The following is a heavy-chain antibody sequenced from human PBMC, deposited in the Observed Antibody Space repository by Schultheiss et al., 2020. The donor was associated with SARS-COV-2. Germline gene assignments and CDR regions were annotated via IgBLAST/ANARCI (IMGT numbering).Heavy chain of an antibody. CDR2: ISSSSSYI. CDR3: ARDYVAATCWFDP. V-gene: IGHV3-21*01. Sequence: GGSLRLSCAASGFTFSNAWMSWVRQAPGKGLEWVSAISSSSSYIYYADSVKGRFTISRDNAKNSLYLQMNSLRAEDTAVYYCARDYVAATCWFDPWGQGTLVTVSS. CDR1: GFTFSNAW. D-gene: IGHD2-15*01. J-gene: IGHJ5*02.